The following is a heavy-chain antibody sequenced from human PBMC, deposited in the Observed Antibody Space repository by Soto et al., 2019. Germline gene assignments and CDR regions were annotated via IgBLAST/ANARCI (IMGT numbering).Heavy chain of an antibody. J-gene: IGHJ6*02. V-gene: IGHV3-33*01. D-gene: IGHD2-8*02. CDR3: ARGVPYGPGPGPGMDV. CDR1: GFTFSSYG. Sequence: GGSLRLSCAASGFTFSSYGMHWVRQAPGKGLEWVAVIWYDGSNKYYADSVKGRFTISRDNSKNTLYLQMNSLRAEDTAVYYCARGVPYGPGPGPGMDVWGQGTTVTVSS. CDR2: IWYDGSNK.